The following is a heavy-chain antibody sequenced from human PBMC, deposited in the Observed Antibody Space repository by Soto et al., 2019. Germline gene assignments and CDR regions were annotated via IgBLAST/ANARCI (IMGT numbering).Heavy chain of an antibody. V-gene: IGHV1-2*02. J-gene: IGHJ4*02. CDR3: ARRKGDYYDSSGYHYYFDY. Sequence: ASVKVSCKASGYTFTVYYMHCVRQSPLRWLDWMGWINPNSGGTKSAQKFQGRVTMTRDTSISTAYMELSRLRSDDTAVYYCARRKGDYYDSSGYHYYFDYWGQGTLVTVSS. CDR2: INPNSGGT. D-gene: IGHD3-22*01. CDR1: GYTFTVYY.